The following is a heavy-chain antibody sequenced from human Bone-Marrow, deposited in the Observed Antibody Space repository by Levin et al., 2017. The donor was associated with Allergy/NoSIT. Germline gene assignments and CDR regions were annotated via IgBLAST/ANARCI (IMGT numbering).Heavy chain of an antibody. CDR2: IYPGDSDI. Sequence: GESLKISCKGSGYNFGNYWIGWVRQMPGKGLEWMGIIYPGDSDIRYSPSFQGQVTISADKSITTAYLQWSSLKASDTAIYFCARHSRDYGGNLIPPNHWGQGTLVTVSS. CDR3: ARHSRDYGGNLIPPNH. D-gene: IGHD4-23*01. CDR1: GYNFGNYW. V-gene: IGHV5-51*01. J-gene: IGHJ4*02.